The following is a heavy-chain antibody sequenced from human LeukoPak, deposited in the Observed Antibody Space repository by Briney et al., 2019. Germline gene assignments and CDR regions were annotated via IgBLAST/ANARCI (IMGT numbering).Heavy chain of an antibody. CDR2: IFHSGLA. J-gene: IGHJ4*02. V-gene: IGHV4-4*02. Sequence: SGTLSLTCAISGSSIKTDNWWSWLRQYPEKGLEWIGEIFHSGLANYNPSLKSRVTISMDISKSQFSLLLTSVTAADTAVYYCAKQSPGFMIAGHFDDWAQGILVTVSS. D-gene: IGHD3-16*01. CDR3: AKQSPGFMIAGHFDD. CDR1: GSSIKTDNW.